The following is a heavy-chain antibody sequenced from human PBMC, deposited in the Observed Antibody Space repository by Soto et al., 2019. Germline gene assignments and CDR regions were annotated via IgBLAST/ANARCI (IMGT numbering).Heavy chain of an antibody. D-gene: IGHD3-3*01. CDR1: DVSITSYF. CDR3: AREGNYDFWSGYYTPPNKGLNWFDP. V-gene: IGHV4-59*01. J-gene: IGHJ5*02. CDR2: ISFSGAT. Sequence: SETLSLTCTVSDVSITSYFWSWIRQTPGKGLDWIGSISFSGATYSNPSLKGRAALSVDTSENHLSLTLNSVTSADTAVYFCAREGNYDFWSGYYTPPNKGLNWFDPWGQGTLVTVSS.